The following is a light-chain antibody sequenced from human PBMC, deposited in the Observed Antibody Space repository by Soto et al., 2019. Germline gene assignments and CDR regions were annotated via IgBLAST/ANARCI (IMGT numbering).Light chain of an antibody. CDR3: CSHSASYTFV. J-gene: IGLJ1*01. V-gene: IGLV2-11*01. Sequence: SALTQPRSVSGSPGQSVTISCTGASSDVGGYNCVSWYQQHPGKAPQLIIYDVTQRPSGVPDRFSGSKSGNTASLSISWLQAEDEADYYCCSHSASYTFVFGTGTKVTVL. CDR1: SSDVGGYNC. CDR2: DVT.